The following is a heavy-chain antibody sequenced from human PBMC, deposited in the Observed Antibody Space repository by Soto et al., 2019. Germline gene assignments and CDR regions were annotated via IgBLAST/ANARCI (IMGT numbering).Heavy chain of an antibody. CDR1: GGTFSSYT. Sequence: SVKVSCKASGGTFSSYTISWVRQAPGQGLEWMGRIIPILGIANYAQKFQGRVTITADKSTSTAYMELSSLRSEDTAVYYCARFGGYSYAGADAFDIWGQGTMVTVSS. V-gene: IGHV1-69*02. CDR2: IIPILGIA. D-gene: IGHD5-18*01. J-gene: IGHJ3*02. CDR3: ARFGGYSYAGADAFDI.